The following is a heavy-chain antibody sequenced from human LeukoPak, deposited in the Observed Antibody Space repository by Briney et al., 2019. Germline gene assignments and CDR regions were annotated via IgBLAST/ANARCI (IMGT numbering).Heavy chain of an antibody. J-gene: IGHJ4*02. D-gene: IGHD3-22*01. CDR1: GFTFSTYG. V-gene: IGHV3-48*01. CDR3: ARDLGSGYYYELDY. CDR2: ISSSSSTI. Sequence: GGSLRLSCAASGFTFSTYGIHWVRQAPGKGLEWVSYISSSSSTIYYADSVKGRFTISRDNAKKSLYLQMNSLRAEDTAVYYCARDLGSGYYYELDYWGQGTLVTVSS.